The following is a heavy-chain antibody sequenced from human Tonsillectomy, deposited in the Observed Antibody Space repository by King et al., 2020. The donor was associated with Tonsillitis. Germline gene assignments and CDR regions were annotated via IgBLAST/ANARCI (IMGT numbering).Heavy chain of an antibody. CDR3: ARIPDLPLLLFGEAQDYFYYGMDV. V-gene: IGHV2-26*01. CDR2: IFSNDEK. J-gene: IGHJ6*02. D-gene: IGHD3-10*01. Sequence: FTLKESGPVLVKPTETLTLTCTVSGFSLSNARMGVSWIRQPPGKALEWLAHIFSNDEKSYSTSLKSRLTISKDTSEGQVVLTMTNMDPVDTATYYCARIPDLPLLLFGEAQDYFYYGMDVWGQGTTVTVSS. CDR1: GFSLSNARMG.